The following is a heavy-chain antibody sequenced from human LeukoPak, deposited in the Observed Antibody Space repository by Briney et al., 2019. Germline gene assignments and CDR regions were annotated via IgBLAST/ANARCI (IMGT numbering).Heavy chain of an antibody. V-gene: IGHV3-9*01. Sequence: GGSLRLSCAASGFTFDDYAMHWARQAPGKGLEWVSGISWNSGSIGYADSVKGRFTISRDNAKNSLYLQMNSLRAEDTALYYCAKVSGYCSGGSCYSFDYWGQGTLVTVSS. D-gene: IGHD2-15*01. CDR2: ISWNSGSI. CDR3: AKVSGYCSGGSCYSFDY. CDR1: GFTFDDYA. J-gene: IGHJ4*02.